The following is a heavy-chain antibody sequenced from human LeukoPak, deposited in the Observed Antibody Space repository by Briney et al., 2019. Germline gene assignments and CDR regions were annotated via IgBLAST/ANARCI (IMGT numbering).Heavy chain of an antibody. CDR1: GGSFSGYY. D-gene: IGHD6-6*01. Sequence: SETLSLTCAVYGGSFSGYYWSWIRQPPGKGLEWIGEINHSGSTNYNPSLKSRVTISVDTSKNQFSLKLSSVTAADTAVYYCASIRVARPYAFDIWGQGTMVTVSS. CDR3: ASIRVARPYAFDI. J-gene: IGHJ3*02. V-gene: IGHV4-34*01. CDR2: INHSGST.